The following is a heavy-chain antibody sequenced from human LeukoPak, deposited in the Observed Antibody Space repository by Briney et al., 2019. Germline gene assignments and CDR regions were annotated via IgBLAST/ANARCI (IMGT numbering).Heavy chain of an antibody. CDR2: INSDGSST. V-gene: IGHV3-74*01. CDR1: GFTFSSYW. Sequence: GGSLRLSCAASGFTFSSYWMHWVRQAPGKGPVWVSRINSDGSSTSYADSVKGRFTISRDDAKNTLYLQMNSLRAEDTAVYYCARGTTVTPMCIDYWGQGTLVTVSS. D-gene: IGHD4-17*01. CDR3: ARGTTVTPMCIDY. J-gene: IGHJ4*02.